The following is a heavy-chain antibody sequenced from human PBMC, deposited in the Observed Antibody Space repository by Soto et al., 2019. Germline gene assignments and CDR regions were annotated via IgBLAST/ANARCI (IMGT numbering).Heavy chain of an antibody. Sequence: GGSLRLSCTASGFTFSNYWMNWVRQAPGKGLEWVANIKADGSYKYDEESVKGRFTISRDNAKSTLHLQMNSLNAEDTAVYFCASDWLSGQKHARWNYWGQGTLVTVSS. V-gene: IGHV3-7*04. CDR3: ASDWLSGQKHARWNY. D-gene: IGHD5-12*01. CDR1: GFTFSNYW. CDR2: IKADGSYK. J-gene: IGHJ4*01.